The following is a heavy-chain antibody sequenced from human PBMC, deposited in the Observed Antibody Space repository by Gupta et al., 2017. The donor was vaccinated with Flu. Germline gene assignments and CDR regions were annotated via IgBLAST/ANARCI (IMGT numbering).Heavy chain of an antibody. D-gene: IGHD2-15*01. Sequence: SWVRQAPGQGLEWMGGIIPIFGTASYAQKFQGRVTITADKSTSTAYMELSSLRSEDTAVYYCARVVAATRDYYYYYGMDVWGQGTTVTVSS. J-gene: IGHJ6*02. CDR2: IIPIFGTA. V-gene: IGHV1-69*06. CDR3: ARVVAATRDYYYYYGMDV.